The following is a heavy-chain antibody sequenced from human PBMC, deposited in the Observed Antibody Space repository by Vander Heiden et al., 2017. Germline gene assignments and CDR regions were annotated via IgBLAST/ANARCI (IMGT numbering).Heavy chain of an antibody. V-gene: IGHV3-23*01. CDR2: ISGSGGST. Sequence: LSGVRQAPGKGLEWVSAISGSGGSTYYADSVKGRFTISRDNSKNTLYLQRNSLRAEDTAVYYCAKDPRYCSGGSCGGTYYFDYWGQGTLVTVSS. CDR3: AKDPRYCSGGSCGGTYYFDY. J-gene: IGHJ4*02. D-gene: IGHD2-15*01.